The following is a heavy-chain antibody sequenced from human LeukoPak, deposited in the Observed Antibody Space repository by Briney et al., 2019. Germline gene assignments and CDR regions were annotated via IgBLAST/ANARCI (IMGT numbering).Heavy chain of an antibody. CDR2: ISGGGVST. CDR1: GFTFSAYA. CDR3: AKDPSRPNALCMV. Sequence: PGGSLRLSCAASGFTFSAYAMSWVRQAPGKGLEWVSGISGGGVSTYYADSVKGRFTISRDNSKNTLYLQMNGLRAEDTAVYYCAKDPSRPNALCMVWGQGTLVTVSS. J-gene: IGHJ4*02. V-gene: IGHV3-23*01. D-gene: IGHD3-10*02.